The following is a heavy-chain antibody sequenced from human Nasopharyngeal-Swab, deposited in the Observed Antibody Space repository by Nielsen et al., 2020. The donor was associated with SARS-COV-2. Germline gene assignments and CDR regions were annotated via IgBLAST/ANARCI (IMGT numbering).Heavy chain of an antibody. V-gene: IGHV3-30*04. Sequence: GGSLRLSCAASGFTFSSYAMHWVRQAPGKGLEWVAVISYDGSNKYYADSVKGRFTISRDNSKNTLYLQMNSLRAEDTAVYYCARPVTWDSDDAFDIWGQGTMVTVSS. CDR3: ARPVTWDSDDAFDI. CDR2: ISYDGSNK. J-gene: IGHJ3*02. CDR1: GFTFSSYA. D-gene: IGHD4-17*01.